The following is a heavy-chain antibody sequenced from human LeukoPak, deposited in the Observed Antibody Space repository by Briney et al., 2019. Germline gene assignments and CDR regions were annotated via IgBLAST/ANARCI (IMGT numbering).Heavy chain of an antibody. CDR3: AREWSWFGDHEGYFDY. J-gene: IGHJ4*02. CDR1: GYTFTGYY. CDR2: INPNSGGT. Sequence: ASVKVSCKASGYTFTGYYMHLVRQAPGQGLEWMGWINPNSGGTNYAQKFQGRVTMTRDTSISTAYMELSRLRSDDTAVYYCAREWSWFGDHEGYFDYWGQGTLVTVSS. V-gene: IGHV1-2*02. D-gene: IGHD3-10*01.